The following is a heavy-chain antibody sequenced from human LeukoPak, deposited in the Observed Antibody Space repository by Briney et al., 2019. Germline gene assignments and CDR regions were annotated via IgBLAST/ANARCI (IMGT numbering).Heavy chain of an antibody. J-gene: IGHJ4*02. CDR3: ASRFYGSGSYYNARFDY. CDR2: ISAYNGNT. D-gene: IGHD3-10*01. CDR1: GYTFTSYG. Sequence: GASVKVSCKASGYTFTSYGISWVRQAPGQGLEWMGWISAYNGNTNYAQKLQGRVTMTTDTSTSTAYMELRSLRSDDTAVYYCASRFYGSGSYYNARFDYWGQGTLVTVSS. V-gene: IGHV1-18*01.